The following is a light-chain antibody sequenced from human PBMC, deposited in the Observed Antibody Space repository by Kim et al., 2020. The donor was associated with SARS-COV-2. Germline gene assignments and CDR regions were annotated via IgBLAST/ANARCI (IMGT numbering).Light chain of an antibody. V-gene: IGLV1-44*01. CDR3: AAWDDSLNGSV. Sequence: GQRVTLSCSGSSSNIGSNVVNWYQQLPGTAPTLLIYSNDYRPSGVPDRFSGSKSGTSASLAISGLQSEDEADYYCAAWDDSLNGSVFGGGTQLTVL. J-gene: IGLJ3*02. CDR2: SND. CDR1: SSNIGSNV.